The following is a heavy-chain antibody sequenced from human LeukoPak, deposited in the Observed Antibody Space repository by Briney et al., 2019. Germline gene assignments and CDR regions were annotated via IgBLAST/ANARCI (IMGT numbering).Heavy chain of an antibody. CDR3: ARFSSSWGALDY. J-gene: IGHJ4*02. V-gene: IGHV3-30-3*01. CDR2: ISYDGSNK. D-gene: IGHD6-6*01. Sequence: GGSLRLSCAASGFTFSSYAMHWVRQAPGKGLEWVAVISYDGSNKYYADSVKGRFTISRDNSKNTLYLQMNSLRAEDTAVYYRARFSSSWGALDYWGQGTLVAVSS. CDR1: GFTFSSYA.